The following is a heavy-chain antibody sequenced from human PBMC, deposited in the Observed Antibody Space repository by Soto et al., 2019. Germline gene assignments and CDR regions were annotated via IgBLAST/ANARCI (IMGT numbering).Heavy chain of an antibody. Sequence: GGSLRLSCAASGFTVSSNYMSWVRQAPGKGLEWVSVIYSGGSTYYADSVKGRFTISRDNSKNTLYLQMNSLRAEDTAVYYCARDEYYDSSGYYMFDYWGQGTLVTVSS. V-gene: IGHV3-66*01. CDR1: GFTVSSNY. CDR3: ARDEYYDSSGYYMFDY. CDR2: IYSGGST. J-gene: IGHJ4*02. D-gene: IGHD3-22*01.